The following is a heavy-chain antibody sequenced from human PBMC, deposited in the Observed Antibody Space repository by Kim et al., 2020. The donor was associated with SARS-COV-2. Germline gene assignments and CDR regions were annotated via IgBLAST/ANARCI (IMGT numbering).Heavy chain of an antibody. Sequence: IYEQKFQGRVTMTEDTSTDTAYMGLSSLRSEDTAVYYCATGLGQTGALYYWGQGTLVTVSS. J-gene: IGHJ4*02. D-gene: IGHD7-27*01. CDR3: ATGLGQTGALYY. V-gene: IGHV1-24*01.